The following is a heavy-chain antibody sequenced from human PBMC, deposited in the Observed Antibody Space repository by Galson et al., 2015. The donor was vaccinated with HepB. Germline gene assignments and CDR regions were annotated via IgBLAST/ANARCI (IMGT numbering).Heavy chain of an antibody. V-gene: IGHV1-3*01. CDR3: ARALSGWYGT. Sequence: SVKVSCKASGGTFTSYAMHWVRQAPGQRLEWMGWINDGNTKYSQKFQGRVTITRDTSASTAYMELSSLRSEDTAVYFCARALSGWYGTWGQGTLVTVSS. J-gene: IGHJ4*02. CDR2: INDGNT. D-gene: IGHD6-19*01. CDR1: GGTFTSYA.